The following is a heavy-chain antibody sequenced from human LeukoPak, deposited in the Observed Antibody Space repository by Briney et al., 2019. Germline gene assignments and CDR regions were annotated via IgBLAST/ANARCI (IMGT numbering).Heavy chain of an antibody. CDR2: IRHDGSDQ. CDR1: GFNFNTFG. Sequence: GGSLRLSCAASGFNFNTFGMHWVRQTPGKGLEWVAFIRHDGSDQYYADSVKGRLTLSRDNSQSTLYLQMNSLRTGDTAIYYCAKQIDGSGTFLYPKYFDYWGQGTLVTVSS. CDR3: AKQIDGSGTFLYPKYFDY. D-gene: IGHD3-10*01. J-gene: IGHJ4*02. V-gene: IGHV3-30*02.